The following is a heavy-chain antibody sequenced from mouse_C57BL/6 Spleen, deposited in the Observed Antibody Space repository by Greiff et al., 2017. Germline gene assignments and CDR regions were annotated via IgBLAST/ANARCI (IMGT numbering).Heavy chain of an antibody. J-gene: IGHJ2*01. V-gene: IGHV1-64*01. CDR3: ARSWYYGSSDGD. CDR1: GYTFTSYW. Sequence: QVQLQQPGAELVKPGASVKLSCKASGYTFTSYWMHWVKQRPGQGLEWIGMIHPNSGSTNYNEKFKSKATLTVDKSSSTAYMQLSSLTSEDSAVYCCARSWYYGSSDGDWGQGTTLTVSS. D-gene: IGHD1-1*01. CDR2: IHPNSGST.